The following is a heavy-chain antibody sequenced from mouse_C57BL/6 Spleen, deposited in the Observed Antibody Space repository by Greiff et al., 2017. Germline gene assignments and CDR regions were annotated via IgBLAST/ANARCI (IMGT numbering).Heavy chain of an antibody. V-gene: IGHV14-4*01. Sequence: VQLQQSGAELVRPGASVKLSCTASGFNIKDDYMHWVKQRPEQGLEWIGWIDPENGATEYASQFQGKATITADTSSNTDYLQLSSLTSEDTAVYYCTFIPTVVARAMDYWGQGTSVTVSS. CDR1: GFNIKDDY. J-gene: IGHJ4*01. CDR2: IDPENGAT. D-gene: IGHD1-1*01. CDR3: TFIPTVVARAMDY.